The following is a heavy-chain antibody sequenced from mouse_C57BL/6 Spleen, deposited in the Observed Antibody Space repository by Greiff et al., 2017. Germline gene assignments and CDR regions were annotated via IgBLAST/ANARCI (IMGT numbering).Heavy chain of an antibody. V-gene: IGHV2-2*01. CDR1: GFSLTSYG. Sequence: VQLQQSGPGLVQPSQSLSITCTVSGFSLTSYGVHWVRQSPGKGLEWLGVLWSGGSTDYNAAFISRLSISKDNSKSQVFFKMNSLQADDTAIYYCARNWVGYYGSSSYYAMDYWGQGTSVTV. CDR2: LWSGGST. J-gene: IGHJ4*01. D-gene: IGHD1-1*01. CDR3: ARNWVGYYGSSSYYAMDY.